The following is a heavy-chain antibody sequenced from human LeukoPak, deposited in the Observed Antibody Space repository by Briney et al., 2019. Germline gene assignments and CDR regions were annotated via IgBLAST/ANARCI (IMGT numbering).Heavy chain of an antibody. Sequence: GASVKVSCKASGYTFTSYDINWVRQATGQGLEWMGWMNPNGGNTGYAQKFQGRVTMTRNTSISTAYMELSSLRSEDTAVYYCARDSAAAGIVDYWGQGTLVTVSS. J-gene: IGHJ4*02. D-gene: IGHD6-13*01. V-gene: IGHV1-8*01. CDR1: GYTFTSYD. CDR3: ARDSAAAGIVDY. CDR2: MNPNGGNT.